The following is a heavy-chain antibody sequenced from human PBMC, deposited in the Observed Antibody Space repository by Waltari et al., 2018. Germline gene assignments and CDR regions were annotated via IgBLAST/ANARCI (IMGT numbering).Heavy chain of an antibody. CDR1: GGTFSSYA. CDR2: VIPIFGTA. CDR3: ARDQGIAAAGTSWYFDL. J-gene: IGHJ2*01. Sequence: QVQLVQSGAEVKKPGSSVKVSCKASGGTFSSYAISWVRQAPGQGLEWMGRVIPIFGTANYAQKFQGRVTITADESTSTAYMELSSLRSEDTAVYYCARDQGIAAAGTSWYFDLWGRGTLVTVSS. V-gene: IGHV1-69*18. D-gene: IGHD6-13*01.